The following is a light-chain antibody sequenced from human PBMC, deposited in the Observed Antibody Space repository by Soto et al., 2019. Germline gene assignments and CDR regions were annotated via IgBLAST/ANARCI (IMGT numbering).Light chain of an antibody. V-gene: IGKV1D-16*01. Sequence: DIQMTQSPSSVSASVGDSVTITCRASQSVRAWLAWYQQKEGKAPKLLIYGATSLLRGVPRRFSGSGSGTDFTLTISSLQPDDFATYYCQHYNSYSEAFGQGTKVDIK. CDR3: QHYNSYSEA. J-gene: IGKJ1*01. CDR1: QSVRAW. CDR2: GAT.